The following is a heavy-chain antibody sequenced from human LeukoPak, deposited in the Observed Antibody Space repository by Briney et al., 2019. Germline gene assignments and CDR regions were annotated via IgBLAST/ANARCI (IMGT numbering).Heavy chain of an antibody. V-gene: IGHV3-NL1*01. CDR1: GFTVGSNY. D-gene: IGHD2/OR15-2a*01. Sequence: GGSLRLSCAASGFTVGSNYMGWVRQAPGKGLEWVSVISDGTTFSDGGTTYYTDSVKGRFTISRDNSRNTLYLQMHSLRADDTAFYYCARSGEYLHRPWGNWGQGTLVTV. CDR2: ISDGTTFSDGGTT. CDR3: ARSGEYLHRPWGN. J-gene: IGHJ4*02.